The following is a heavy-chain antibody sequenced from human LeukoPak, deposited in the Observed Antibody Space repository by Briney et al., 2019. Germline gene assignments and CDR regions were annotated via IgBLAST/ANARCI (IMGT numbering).Heavy chain of an antibody. D-gene: IGHD4-23*01. CDR2: IYCSGST. CDR3: ARDFTGGNGHDS. V-gene: IGHV4-31*03. Sequence: PSETLSLTCNVSGGSISSGHYWSWIRQHPGKGLEWIGFIYCSGSTYYNPSLKSRVVISVDTSKNQFSLKVNSVTAADTAVYYCARDFTGGNGHDSWGQGTLVTVSS. CDR1: GGSISSGHY. J-gene: IGHJ4*02.